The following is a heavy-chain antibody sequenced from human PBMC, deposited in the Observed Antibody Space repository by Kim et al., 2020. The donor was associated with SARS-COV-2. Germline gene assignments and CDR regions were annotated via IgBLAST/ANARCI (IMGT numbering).Heavy chain of an antibody. CDR3: ARTFFGIVGATGYFQH. CDR2: IYYSGST. Sequence: SETLSLTCTVSGGSISSSSYYWGWIRQPPGKGLEWIGSIYYSGSTYYNPSLKSRVTISVDTSKNQFSLKLSSVTAADTAVYYCARTFFGIVGATGYFQH. V-gene: IGHV4-39*01. J-gene: IGHJ1*01. CDR1: GGSISSSSYY. D-gene: IGHD1-26*01.